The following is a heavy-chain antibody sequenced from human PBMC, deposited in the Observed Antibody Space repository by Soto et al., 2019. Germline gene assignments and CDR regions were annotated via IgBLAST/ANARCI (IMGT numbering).Heavy chain of an antibody. D-gene: IGHD2-2*01. V-gene: IGHV3-23*01. CDR3: AKGGDIVIIPAASTDY. J-gene: IGHJ4*01. Sequence: GGSLRLSCAASGFTFNSYAMSWVRQAPGKGLEWVSAIVGSGGSTYYADSVKGRFTISRDNSKNTLFLQMNSLRAEDTAVYYCAKGGDIVIIPAASTDYWGHGTLVTAPQ. CDR1: GFTFNSYA. CDR2: IVGSGGST.